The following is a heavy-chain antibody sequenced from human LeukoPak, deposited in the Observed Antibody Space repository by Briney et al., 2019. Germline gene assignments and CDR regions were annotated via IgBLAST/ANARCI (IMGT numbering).Heavy chain of an antibody. CDR2: ISYSGNT. CDR3: ARRSTLSPRHAFDI. Sequence: PSETLSLTCTVSGQSISSSSYYWGWIRQPPGKGLEWIGSISYSGNTYYKPSLKSRVTISADTSKNHFSLRLSSVTAADTAVYYCARRSTLSPRHAFDIWGQGTMVTVPS. V-gene: IGHV4-39*02. CDR1: GQSISSSSYY. J-gene: IGHJ3*02. D-gene: IGHD2-8*01.